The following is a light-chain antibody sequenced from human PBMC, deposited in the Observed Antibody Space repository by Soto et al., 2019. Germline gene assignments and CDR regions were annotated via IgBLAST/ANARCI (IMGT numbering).Light chain of an antibody. CDR1: SSNIGAGYD. CDR2: GNI. V-gene: IGLV1-40*01. Sequence: QAVVTQPPSLSGAPGQRVTISCTGSSSNIGAGYDVHWYQQLPGTAPKLLIYGNINRPSGVPDRFSGSKSGSSASLAITGLQAEDEADYYCQSYDSSLSGSRVFGTGTKLTVL. J-gene: IGLJ1*01. CDR3: QSYDSSLSGSRV.